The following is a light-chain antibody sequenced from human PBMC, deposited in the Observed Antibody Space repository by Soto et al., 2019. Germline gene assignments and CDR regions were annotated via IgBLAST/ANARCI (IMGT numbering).Light chain of an antibody. V-gene: IGKV1-39*01. J-gene: IGKJ1*01. CDR2: GAS. CDR1: QSISSY. Sequence: DIQMTQSPSSLSASVGDRVTITCRASQSISSYLNWYQQKPGKAPKLLIYGASSLQSGVPSRFSGSGSGTDFTLTISSLQPEDFATYYCQHSYNTPTWTFGQGTKVDIK. CDR3: QHSYNTPTWT.